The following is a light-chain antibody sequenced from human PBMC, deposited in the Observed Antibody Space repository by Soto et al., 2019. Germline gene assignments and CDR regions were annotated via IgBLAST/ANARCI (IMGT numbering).Light chain of an antibody. V-gene: IGKV3-11*01. CDR1: QSVSSL. CDR3: QQGSSWPIT. Sequence: EIVLPQSPATLSLSPGEGATLSCRASQSVSSLLAWYQQKPGQAPRLLIYDASHRATGIPARFSGSGSGTDFTLTISSLEPEDFAVYYCQQGSSWPITFGQGTRRAIK. CDR2: DAS. J-gene: IGKJ5*01.